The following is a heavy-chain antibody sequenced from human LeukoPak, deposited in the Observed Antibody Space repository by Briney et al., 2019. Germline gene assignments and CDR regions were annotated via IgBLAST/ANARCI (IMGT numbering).Heavy chain of an antibody. V-gene: IGHV3-7*01. D-gene: IGHD3-10*01. CDR1: GFTFSSYW. J-gene: IGHJ4*02. CDR3: ARQAMVRGVIRGRGYYFDY. Sequence: GGSLRLSCAASGFTFSSYWMSWVRQAPGKGLEWVADIKQDGSEKYHVDSVKGRFTISRDNAKNSLYLQMNGLRAEDTAVYYCARQAMVRGVIRGRGYYFDYWGQGTLVTVSS. CDR2: IKQDGSEK.